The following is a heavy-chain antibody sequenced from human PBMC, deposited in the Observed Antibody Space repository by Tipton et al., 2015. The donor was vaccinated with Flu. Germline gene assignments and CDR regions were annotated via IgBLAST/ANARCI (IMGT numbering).Heavy chain of an antibody. D-gene: IGHD4-11*01. CDR2: IYYSGST. V-gene: IGHV4-59*01. Sequence: TLSLTCAVYGASFSGYYWTWIRQPPGKGLEWIGNIYYSGSTNYNPSLKSRVTISVDTSKNQFSLRLNSVTAADTAVYYCASATTVTTSGMDVWGQGTTVTVSS. CDR1: GASFSGYY. J-gene: IGHJ6*02. CDR3: ASATTVTTSGMDV.